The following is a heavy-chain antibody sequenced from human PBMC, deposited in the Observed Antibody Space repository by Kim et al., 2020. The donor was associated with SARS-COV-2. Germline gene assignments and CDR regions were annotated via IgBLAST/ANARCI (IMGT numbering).Heavy chain of an antibody. CDR1: GFTFSTYA. J-gene: IGHJ4*02. CDR3: EASDY. CDR2: ISDSGLRT. Sequence: GGSLRLSCAASGFTFSTYAMSWARQAPGKGLEWVSTISDSGLRTHYADSVKGRFTISRDNSRSTLFRQMNYLRAEDTAIYYCEASDYWGQGSRVTVSS. V-gene: IGHV3-23*01.